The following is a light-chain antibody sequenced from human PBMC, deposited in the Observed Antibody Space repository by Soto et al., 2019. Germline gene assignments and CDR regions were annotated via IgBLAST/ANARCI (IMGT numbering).Light chain of an antibody. V-gene: IGKV1-39*01. CDR1: QSISSY. Sequence: DIQMTQSPSSLSASVGDRVTITCRASQSISSYLNWYQQKPGKAPKLLIYAASSLQSGVPSRFSGSASGTDFTLTISSLQPEDFATYYCQQSSEATWTFGQGTKVEIK. J-gene: IGKJ1*01. CDR2: AAS. CDR3: QQSSEATWT.